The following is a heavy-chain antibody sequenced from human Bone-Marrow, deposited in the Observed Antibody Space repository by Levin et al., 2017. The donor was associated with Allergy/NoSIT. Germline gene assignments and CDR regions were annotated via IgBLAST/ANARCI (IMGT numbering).Heavy chain of an antibody. V-gene: IGHV1-8*01. CDR3: ATGQGHLVGPP. D-gene: IGHD6-6*01. CDR1: GDTFSSYD. CDR2: MNHKSGNT. J-gene: IGHJ5*02. Sequence: VASVKVSCKASGDTFSSYDINWVRQASGQGLEWMGWMNHKSGNTVYAQKFQGRVTMTRNTSISTAYMDLSSLRSDDTAVYYCATGQGHLVGPPWGQGTLVTVSS.